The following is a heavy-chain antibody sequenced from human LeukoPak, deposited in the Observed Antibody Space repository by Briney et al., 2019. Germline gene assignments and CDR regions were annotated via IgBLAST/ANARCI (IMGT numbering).Heavy chain of an antibody. D-gene: IGHD6-19*01. V-gene: IGHV4-34*01. CDR2: INHSGST. CDR1: GGSFSGYY. Sequence: PSETLSLTCAVYGGSFSGYYWSWLRQPPGKGLEWIGEINHSGSTNYNPSLKSRVTISVDTSKNQFSLKLSSVTAADTAVYYCARGRGIAVAGTVNWFDPWGQGTLVTVSS. CDR3: ARGRGIAVAGTVNWFDP. J-gene: IGHJ5*02.